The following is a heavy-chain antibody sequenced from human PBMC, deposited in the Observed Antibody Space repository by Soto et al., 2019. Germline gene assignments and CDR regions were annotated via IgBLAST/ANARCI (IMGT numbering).Heavy chain of an antibody. CDR2: IYYSGST. V-gene: IGHV4-31*03. Sequence: TLSLTCPVSGGSISSGGYYWSWLRQHPGKGLEWIRYIYYSGSTYYNPSLKSRVTISVDTSKNQFSLKLSSVTAADTAVYYCARARYFEGFSSSFDYWGQGTLVTVSS. CDR1: GGSISSGGYY. CDR3: ARARYFEGFSSSFDY. D-gene: IGHD3-9*01. J-gene: IGHJ4*02.